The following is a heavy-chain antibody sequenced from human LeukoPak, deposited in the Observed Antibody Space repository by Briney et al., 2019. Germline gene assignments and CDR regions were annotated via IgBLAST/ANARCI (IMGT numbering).Heavy chain of an antibody. J-gene: IGHJ6*03. Sequence: ASVKVSCKASGYTFTGYYMHWVRQAPGQGLEWMGGIIPIFGTANYAQKFQGRVTITADKSTSTAYMELSSLRSEDTAVYYCASGGLRQVYYYYYMDVWGKGTTVTVSS. CDR1: GYTFTGYY. CDR3: ASGGLRQVYYYYYMDV. D-gene: IGHD4-17*01. CDR2: IIPIFGTA. V-gene: IGHV1-69*06.